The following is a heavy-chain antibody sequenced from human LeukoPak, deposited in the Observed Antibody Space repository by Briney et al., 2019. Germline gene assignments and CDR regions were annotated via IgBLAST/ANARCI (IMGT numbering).Heavy chain of an antibody. V-gene: IGHV4-59*12. Sequence: PSETLSLTCTVSGGSISSYYWSCIRQPPGKGLECIGYIYYTGSTNYNPSLKSRVTISVDTSKNQFSLKLSSVTAADTAVYYCARRAALGTLDYWGQGTLVTVSS. CDR3: ARRAALGTLDY. J-gene: IGHJ4*02. CDR1: GGSISSYY. D-gene: IGHD7-27*01. CDR2: IYYTGST.